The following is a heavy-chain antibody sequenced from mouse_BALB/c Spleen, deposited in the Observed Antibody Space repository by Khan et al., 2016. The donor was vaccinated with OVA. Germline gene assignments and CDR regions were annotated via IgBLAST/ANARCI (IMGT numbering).Heavy chain of an antibody. CDR1: GYSITSDYA. D-gene: IGHD1-1*02. J-gene: IGHJ2*01. Sequence: EVELVESGPGLVKPSQSLSLTCTVTGYSITSDYAWNWIRQFPGNKPEWMGFLSYSGNTNYNPSLKSRISITRDTSKNQFFLQLNSVTTEDTATYYCARGYGGDFDYWGQGTTLTVSS. V-gene: IGHV3-2*02. CDR3: ARGYGGDFDY. CDR2: LSYSGNT.